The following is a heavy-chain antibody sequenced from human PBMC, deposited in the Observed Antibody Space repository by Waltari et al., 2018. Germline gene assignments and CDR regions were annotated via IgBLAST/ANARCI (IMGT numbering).Heavy chain of an antibody. CDR1: GGSLSRGDYY. D-gene: IGHD3-3*01. CDR2: IYYSGST. V-gene: IGHV4-30-4*08. CDR3: AAQGFTILGEGY. J-gene: IGHJ4*02. Sequence: QVQLQESGPGLVKPSQTLSLTCTVSGGSLSRGDYYWSWLRQPPGKGLEWIGYIYYSGSTYYNPSLKSRVTISVDTSKNQFSLKLSSVTAADTAVYYCAAQGFTILGEGYWGQGTLVTVSS.